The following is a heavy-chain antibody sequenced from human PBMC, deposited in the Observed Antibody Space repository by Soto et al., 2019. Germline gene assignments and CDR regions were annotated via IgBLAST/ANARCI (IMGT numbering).Heavy chain of an antibody. D-gene: IGHD3-22*01. CDR2: ISGSGGST. J-gene: IGHJ6*02. Sequence: GGSLRLSCAASGFTFSSYAMSWVRQAPGKGLEWVSAISGSGGSTYYADSVKGRFTISRDNSKNTLYLQMNSLRAEDTAVYYCAKFTDSSGYYYYYYYGMDVWGQGTTVTVSS. CDR3: AKFTDSSGYYYYYYYGMDV. CDR1: GFTFSSYA. V-gene: IGHV3-23*01.